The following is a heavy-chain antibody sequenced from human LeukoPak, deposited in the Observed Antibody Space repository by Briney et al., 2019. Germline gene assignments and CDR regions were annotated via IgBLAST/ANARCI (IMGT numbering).Heavy chain of an antibody. J-gene: IGHJ5*02. V-gene: IGHV1-18*01. CDR2: ISAYNGNT. CDR1: GYTFTSYG. Sequence: ASVKVSCKASGYTFTSYGISWVRQAPGQGLEWMGWISAYNGNTNYAQKLQGRVTMTTDTSTSTAYMELRSLRSDDTAVYYCARDAGNYYDSSGYAPWGQGTLVTVSS. CDR3: ARDAGNYYDSSGYAP. D-gene: IGHD3-22*01.